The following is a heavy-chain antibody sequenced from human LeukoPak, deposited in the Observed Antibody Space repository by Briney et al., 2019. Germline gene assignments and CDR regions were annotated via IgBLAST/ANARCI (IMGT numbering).Heavy chain of an antibody. CDR2: IKQDGSEK. V-gene: IGHV3-7*01. D-gene: IGHD2-2*02. CDR3: ARDYTDGDYNDY. CDR1: GFTFSSYW. J-gene: IGHJ4*02. Sequence: GGSLRLSCAASGFTFSSYWRSWVRQAPGKGLEWVANIKQDGSEKYYVDSVKGRFTISRDNAKNSLYLQMNSLRAEDTGVYYCARDYTDGDYNDYWGQGTLVTVSS.